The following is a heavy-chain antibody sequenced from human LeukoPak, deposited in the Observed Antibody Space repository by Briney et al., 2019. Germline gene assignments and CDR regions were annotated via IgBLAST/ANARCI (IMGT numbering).Heavy chain of an antibody. CDR3: AREVWFGELSPFYY. Sequence: GGSLRLSCAASGFTFSSYEMNWVRQAPGKGLEWISHISGSAGSIYYSDSVRGRFTISRDNTKNSLYLQMNSLRTEDTAVYYCAREVWFGELSPFYYWGQGTLVTVSS. J-gene: IGHJ4*02. V-gene: IGHV3-48*03. CDR2: ISGSAGSI. D-gene: IGHD3-10*01. CDR1: GFTFSSYE.